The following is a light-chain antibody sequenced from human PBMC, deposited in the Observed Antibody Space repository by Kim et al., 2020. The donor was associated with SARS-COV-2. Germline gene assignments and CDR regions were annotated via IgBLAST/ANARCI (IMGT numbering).Light chain of an antibody. J-gene: IGLJ3*02. CDR1: NIGSKA. V-gene: IGLV3-21*03. CDR2: DDS. Sequence: SYELTQPPSESVAPGKTARISCGGDNIGSKAVHWYQQRPGQAPVLVIYDDSDRPSGIPERFSGSNSGNTATLTISRVEAGDEAEYYCQLWDTSSDHVVFGGGTQLTVL. CDR3: QLWDTSSDHVV.